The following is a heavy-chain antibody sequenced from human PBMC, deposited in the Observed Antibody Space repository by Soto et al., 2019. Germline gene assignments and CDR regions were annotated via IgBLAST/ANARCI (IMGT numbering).Heavy chain of an antibody. CDR2: IIPKLGSA. V-gene: IGHV1-69*01. J-gene: IGHJ4*02. Sequence: QVQLVQSGAEVKKPGSSVQVSCKDSGGGNLRDYRTTWVRQAPGQGLEWMGGIIPKLGSANYAQNFQGRVTITADESTSTVYMELRSLRSEDTAVYYCAGGGGGYNFGAVYWGQGTPVTVSS. CDR1: GGGNLRDYR. CDR3: AGGGGGYNFGAVY. D-gene: IGHD5-12*01.